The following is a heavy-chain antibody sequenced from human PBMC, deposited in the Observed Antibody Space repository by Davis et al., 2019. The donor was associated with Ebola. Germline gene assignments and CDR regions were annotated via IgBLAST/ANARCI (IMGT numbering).Heavy chain of an antibody. V-gene: IGHV2-5*02. Sequence: SGPTLVKPTQTLTLTCTFSGFSLITNGVGVGWIRQAPGKALECLAFIYWDDDKRYSPSLKSRLTIAKDTSKNQVVLTMTNMDPVDTATYYCAHRASLRGYWDSGFFDFWGQGTLVTVSS. CDR1: GFSLITNGVG. CDR3: AHRASLRGYWDSGFFDF. J-gene: IGHJ4*02. D-gene: IGHD2-15*01. CDR2: IYWDDDK.